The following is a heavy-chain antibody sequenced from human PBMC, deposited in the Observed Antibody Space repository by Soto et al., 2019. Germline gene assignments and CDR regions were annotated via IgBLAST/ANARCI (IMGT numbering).Heavy chain of an antibody. D-gene: IGHD2-15*01. J-gene: IGHJ5*02. Sequence: SETLSLTCAVYGGSFSGYYWSWIRQPPGKGLEWIGEINHSGSTNYNPSLKGRVTISVDTSKNQFSLKLSSVTAADTAVYYCARGRANCSGGSCYGGPNWFDPWGQGTLVTVSS. CDR3: ARGRANCSGGSCYGGPNWFDP. CDR1: GGSFSGYY. V-gene: IGHV4-34*01. CDR2: INHSGST.